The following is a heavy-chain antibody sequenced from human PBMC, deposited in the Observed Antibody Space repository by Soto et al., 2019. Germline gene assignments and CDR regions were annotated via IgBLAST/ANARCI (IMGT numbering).Heavy chain of an antibody. Sequence: GGSLRLSCAASGFTFSNAWMNWVRQAPGKGLEWVGRIKSKTDGGTTDYAAPVKGRFTISRDDSKNTLYLQMNSLKTEDTAVYYCTTAISVGTLTNYYYYYYGMDVWGQGTTVTVSS. D-gene: IGHD1-26*01. CDR2: IKSKTDGGTT. CDR3: TTAISVGTLTNYYYYYYGMDV. J-gene: IGHJ6*02. CDR1: GFTFSNAW. V-gene: IGHV3-15*07.